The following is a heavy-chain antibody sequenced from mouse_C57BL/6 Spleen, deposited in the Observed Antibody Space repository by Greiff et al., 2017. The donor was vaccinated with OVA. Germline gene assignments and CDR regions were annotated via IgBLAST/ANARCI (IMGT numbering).Heavy chain of an antibody. J-gene: IGHJ3*01. CDR1: GYTFTSYW. V-gene: IGHV1-64*01. D-gene: IGHD2-1*01. CDR3: PYYDNYRAFAY. Sequence: QVQLQQPGAELVKPGASVKLSCKASGYTFTSYWMHWVKQRPGQGLEWIGMIHPNSGSTNYNEKFKSKATLTVDKSSSTAYMQLSSLTSEDSAVYYCPYYDNYRAFAYWGQGTLVTVSA. CDR2: IHPNSGST.